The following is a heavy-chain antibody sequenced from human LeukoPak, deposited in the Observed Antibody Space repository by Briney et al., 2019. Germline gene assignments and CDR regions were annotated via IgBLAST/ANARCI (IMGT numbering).Heavy chain of an antibody. Sequence: GGSLRLSCAASGFTFSNAWMSWVRQAPGKGLGWGGRIKSKTDGGTTDYAAPVKGRFTISRDDSKNTLYLQMNSLKTEDTAVYYCTTRSYGPSGNFDYWGQGTLVTVSS. J-gene: IGHJ4*02. D-gene: IGHD5-18*01. CDR3: TTRSYGPSGNFDY. CDR2: IKSKTDGGTT. CDR1: GFTFSNAW. V-gene: IGHV3-15*01.